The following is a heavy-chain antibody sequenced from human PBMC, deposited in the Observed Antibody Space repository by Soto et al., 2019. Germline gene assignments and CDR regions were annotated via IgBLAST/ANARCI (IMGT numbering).Heavy chain of an antibody. D-gene: IGHD2-15*01. CDR3: ARDLVVVVIAATNLLTIFDY. V-gene: IGHV1-46*01. CDR2: INPSGGST. J-gene: IGHJ4*02. Sequence: ASVKVSCKASGYTFTSYYMHWVRQAPGQGLEWMGIINPSGGSTSYAQKFQGRVTMTTDTSTSTAYMELRSLRSDDTAVYYCARDLVVVVIAATNLLTIFDYWGQGTLVTVSS. CDR1: GYTFTSYY.